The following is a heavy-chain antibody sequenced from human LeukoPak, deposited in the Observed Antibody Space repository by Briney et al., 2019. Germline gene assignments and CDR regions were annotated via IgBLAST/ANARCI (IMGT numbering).Heavy chain of an antibody. Sequence: PPETLSLTCAVYGGSFSGYYWSWIRQPPGKGLEWIGEINHSGSTNYNPSLKSRVTISVDTSRNQFSLKLSSVTAADTAVYYCARAPKWYFDLWGRGTLVTVSS. CDR1: GGSFSGYY. CDR3: ARAPKWYFDL. CDR2: INHSGST. J-gene: IGHJ2*01. V-gene: IGHV4-34*01.